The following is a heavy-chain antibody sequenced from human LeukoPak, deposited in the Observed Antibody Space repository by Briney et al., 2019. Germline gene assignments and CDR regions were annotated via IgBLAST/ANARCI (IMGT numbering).Heavy chain of an antibody. J-gene: IGHJ5*02. D-gene: IGHD6-6*01. Sequence: SVKVSXKASGGTFSSYAISWVRQAPGQGLEWMGRIIPIFGTANYAQKFQGRVTITTDESTSTAYMELSSLRSEDTAVYYCARDRGGESSSSKYNWFNPWGQGTLVTVSS. CDR3: ARDRGGESSSSKYNWFNP. V-gene: IGHV1-69*05. CDR1: GGTFSSYA. CDR2: IIPIFGTA.